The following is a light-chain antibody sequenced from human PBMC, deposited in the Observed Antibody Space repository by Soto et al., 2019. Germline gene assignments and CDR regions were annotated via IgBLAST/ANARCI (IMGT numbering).Light chain of an antibody. CDR2: DVS. CDR3: CSYAGSYTHV. V-gene: IGLV2-11*01. CDR1: SSDVGGYNY. Sequence: QSALTQPRSVSGSPGQSVTISCTGTSSDVGGYNYVSWYQQHPGKAPKLMIYDVSKRPSGVPDRFSGSNSGNTASLTISGLQAEDEDDYYCCSYAGSYTHVFGTGTKLTVL. J-gene: IGLJ1*01.